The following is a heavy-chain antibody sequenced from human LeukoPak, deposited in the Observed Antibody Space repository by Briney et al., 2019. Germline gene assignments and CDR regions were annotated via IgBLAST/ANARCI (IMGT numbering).Heavy chain of an antibody. CDR3: ARSTFWWVSAYVS. D-gene: IGHD3-16*01. V-gene: IGHV3-11*04. CDR2: ISSSGSTI. J-gene: IGHJ5*02. Sequence: GGSLRLSCAASGFTFSDYYMSWIRQAPGKALEGVSYISSSGSTIYYADSVKGRFTISRDNAKNSLYLQMNSLRAEDTAVYYCARSTFWWVSAYVSCGQGALVTVPS. CDR1: GFTFSDYY.